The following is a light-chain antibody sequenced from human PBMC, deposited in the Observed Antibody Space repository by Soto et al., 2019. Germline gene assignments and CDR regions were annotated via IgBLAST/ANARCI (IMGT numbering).Light chain of an antibody. CDR1: SSDVGSYNL. V-gene: IGLV2-23*01. Sequence: QSALTQPASVSGSPGQSITLSCTGTSSDVGSYNLVSWYQQHPGKAPKHIIYEGTNRPSGVSNRFSGSKSGNTASLTISGLQAEDEAHYYCSSYAGRVVFGGGTKLTVL. J-gene: IGLJ2*01. CDR3: SSYAGRVV. CDR2: EGT.